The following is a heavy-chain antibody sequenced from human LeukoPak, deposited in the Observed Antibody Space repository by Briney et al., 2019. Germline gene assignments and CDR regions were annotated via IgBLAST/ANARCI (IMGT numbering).Heavy chain of an antibody. CDR2: VYHTGAS. Sequence: SETLSLTCSVSGASINNYYWTWIRQPPGKGLEWIGYVYHTGASGYHPSLKSRVPMSLDTSKNQVSLNLRSVTAAETAVYFCTRVVNGGHFDYWGQGTLVTVSS. CDR1: GASINNYY. V-gene: IGHV4-59*01. CDR3: TRVVNGGHFDY. J-gene: IGHJ4*02. D-gene: IGHD2-8*01.